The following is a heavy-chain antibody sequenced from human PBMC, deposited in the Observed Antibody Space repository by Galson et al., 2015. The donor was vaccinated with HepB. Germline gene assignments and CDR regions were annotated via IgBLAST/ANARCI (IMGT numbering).Heavy chain of an antibody. Sequence: SLRLSCAASGFDFVRTTMNWVRQTPGKGLEWVSSITRTSNSINYADSVKGRFTVSRDNSKNFLYLQMSSLRVEDTAVYYCVREGGYDYVWVTYSGADFESWGQGARVTVS. CDR2: ITRTSNSI. CDR1: GFDFVRTT. V-gene: IGHV3-21*06. D-gene: IGHD3-16*01. CDR3: VREGGYDYVWVTYSGADFES. J-gene: IGHJ4*02.